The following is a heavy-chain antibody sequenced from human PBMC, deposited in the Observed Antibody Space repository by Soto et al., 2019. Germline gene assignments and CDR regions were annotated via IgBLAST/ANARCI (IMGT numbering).Heavy chain of an antibody. D-gene: IGHD3-3*01. CDR1: GFTFSSYA. V-gene: IGHV3-23*01. Sequence: GGSLRLSCAASGFTFSSYAMSWVRQAPGKGLEWILGISGSGGSTYYADSVKGRFTISRDNSKNMLYLQMNSLRAEDTAVYYCAKPRSASNDFWSGYPFDYWGQGTLVTVSS. CDR2: ISGSGGST. CDR3: AKPRSASNDFWSGYPFDY. J-gene: IGHJ4*02.